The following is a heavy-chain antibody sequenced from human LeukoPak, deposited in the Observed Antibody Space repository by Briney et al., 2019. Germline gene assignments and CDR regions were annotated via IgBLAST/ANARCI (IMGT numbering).Heavy chain of an antibody. Sequence: QPGGSLRLSCAASGFTFSSYWMSWVRQAPGKGLEWVANVKQDGSEKYYVDSVKSRFTISRDNAKNSLYLQMNSLRAEDTAVYYCAKAIGGYNWNYVRRLVWGKGTTVTISS. CDR3: AKAIGGYNWNYVRRLV. D-gene: IGHD1-7*01. J-gene: IGHJ6*04. V-gene: IGHV3-7*03. CDR1: GFTFSSYW. CDR2: VKQDGSEK.